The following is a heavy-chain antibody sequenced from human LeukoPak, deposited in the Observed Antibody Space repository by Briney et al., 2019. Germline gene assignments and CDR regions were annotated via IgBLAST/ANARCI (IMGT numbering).Heavy chain of an antibody. J-gene: IGHJ3*02. V-gene: IGHV3-43*01. CDR3: AKARGLIGGAFDI. CDR1: GFTFDDYI. CDR2: VSWDGDTT. D-gene: IGHD3-22*01. Sequence: GGSLRLFCAASGFTFDDYIMHWVRQAPGKALEWVSLVSWDGDTTYYADSVKGRFTISRDNSKNSLYLQMNSLRTEDTALYYCAKARGLIGGAFDIWGQGTMVTVSS.